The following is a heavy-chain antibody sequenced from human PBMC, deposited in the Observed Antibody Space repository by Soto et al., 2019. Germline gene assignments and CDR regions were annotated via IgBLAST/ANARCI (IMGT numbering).Heavy chain of an antibody. J-gene: IGHJ4*02. CDR3: ARDRGDYYFDY. Sequence: ASVKVSCKASGYTFTSYAMHWVRQTPGQRLEWMGWINAGNGNTKYSQKFQGRVTITRDTSASTAYMELSSLRSEDTAVYYCARDRGDYYFDYWGQGTLVTVSS. CDR1: GYTFTSYA. D-gene: IGHD3-10*01. CDR2: INAGNGNT. V-gene: IGHV1-3*01.